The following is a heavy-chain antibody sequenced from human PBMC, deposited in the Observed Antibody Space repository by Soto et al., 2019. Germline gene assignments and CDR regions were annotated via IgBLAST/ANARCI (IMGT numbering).Heavy chain of an antibody. CDR1: GGTFSSYA. CDR2: IIPISDTT. J-gene: IGHJ6*02. CDR3: ARSQGSSTSLEIYYYYYYGMDV. Sequence: QVQLVQSGAEVKKPGSSVKVSCKASGGTFSSYAISCVRQAPGQGLEWMGGIIPISDTTNYAQKFQGRVTITADESTSTAYMELSSLRSEATAVYYCARSQGSSTSLEIYYYYYYGMDVWGQGTTVTVSS. V-gene: IGHV1-69*01. D-gene: IGHD2-2*01.